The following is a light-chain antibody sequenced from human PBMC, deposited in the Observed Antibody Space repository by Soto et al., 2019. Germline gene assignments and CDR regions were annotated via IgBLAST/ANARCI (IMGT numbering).Light chain of an antibody. Sequence: EPVLTQSPGPLSLSPGERASLSCRASQSISGRYLAWYQQKPGQAPRLLIYDASSRATGIPDRFSGSGSGTDFILTISRLEPEDFAVYYCQQYGSSPLTFGGGTKVEIK. CDR1: QSISGRY. J-gene: IGKJ4*01. V-gene: IGKV3-20*01. CDR3: QQYGSSPLT. CDR2: DAS.